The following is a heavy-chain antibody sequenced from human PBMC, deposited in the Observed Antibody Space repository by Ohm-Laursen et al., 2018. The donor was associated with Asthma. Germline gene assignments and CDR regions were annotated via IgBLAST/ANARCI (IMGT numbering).Heavy chain of an antibody. V-gene: IGHV1-18*01. CDR2: ISAYNGNT. CDR1: GYTFTSYG. CDR3: ARGPSRDYDILTGWYYFGMDV. D-gene: IGHD3-9*01. Sequence: SSVKVSCKASGYTFTSYGISWVRQAPGQGLEWMGWISAYNGNTNYAQKLQGRVTMTTDTSTSTAYMELRSLRSDDTAVYYCARGPSRDYDILTGWYYFGMDVWGQGTTVTVSS. J-gene: IGHJ6*02.